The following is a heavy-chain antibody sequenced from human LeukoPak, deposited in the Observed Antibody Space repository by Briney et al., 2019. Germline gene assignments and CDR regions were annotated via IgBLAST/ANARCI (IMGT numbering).Heavy chain of an antibody. D-gene: IGHD5-24*01. Sequence: SETLSLTCTVSGGSISSYDWSWIRQPPGKGLEWIGYIYYSGSTNYNPSLKSRVTISVDTSKNQFSLKLSSVTAADTAVYYCAKTADGYYYYYGMDVWGQGTTVTVSS. J-gene: IGHJ6*02. CDR3: AKTADGYYYYYGMDV. CDR1: GGSISSYD. V-gene: IGHV4-59*01. CDR2: IYYSGST.